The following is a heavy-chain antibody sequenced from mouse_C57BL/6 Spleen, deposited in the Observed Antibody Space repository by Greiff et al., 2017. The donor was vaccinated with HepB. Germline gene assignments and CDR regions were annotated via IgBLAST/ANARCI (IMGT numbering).Heavy chain of an antibody. V-gene: IGHV3-6*01. CDR3: ARGDYYGSSYNY. D-gene: IGHD1-1*01. CDR1: GYSITSGYY. Sequence: EVQLQESGPGLVKPSQSLSLTSSVTGYSITSGYYWNWIRQFPGNKLEWMGYISYDGSNNYNPSLKNRISITRDTSKNQFFLKLNSVTTEDTATYYCARGDYYGSSYNYWGQGTTLTVSS. CDR2: ISYDGSN. J-gene: IGHJ2*01.